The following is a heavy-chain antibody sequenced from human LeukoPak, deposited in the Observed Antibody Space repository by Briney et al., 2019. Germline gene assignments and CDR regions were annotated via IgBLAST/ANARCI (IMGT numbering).Heavy chain of an antibody. CDR1: GFTFRNYA. J-gene: IGHJ5*02. CDR2: ISGSGGST. V-gene: IGHV3-23*01. D-gene: IGHD6-13*01. Sequence: PGGSLRLSCTASGFTFRNYAMTWVRQAPGKGLESVSAISGSGGSTYYADSVKGRFTIARDNSNNTLYLQMNSLRAEDTAVYYCAKGQSAGTRVFRWFDPWGQGTLVTVSS. CDR3: AKGQSAGTRVFRWFDP.